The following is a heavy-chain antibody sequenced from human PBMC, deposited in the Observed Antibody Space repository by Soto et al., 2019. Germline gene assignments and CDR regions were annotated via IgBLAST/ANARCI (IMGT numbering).Heavy chain of an antibody. CDR2: IYSSGST. J-gene: IGHJ4*02. CDR3: ARTDSSGYYVAY. D-gene: IGHD3-22*01. Sequence: SETLSLTCTVSSGSINSGGYYWTWIRQHPGKGLEWIGFIYSSGSTFYNPSLKSRLTISVDTSTNQFSLTLTSVSVADTAVYYCARTDSSGYYVAYWGQGTLVTVSS. V-gene: IGHV4-31*03. CDR1: SGSINSGGYY.